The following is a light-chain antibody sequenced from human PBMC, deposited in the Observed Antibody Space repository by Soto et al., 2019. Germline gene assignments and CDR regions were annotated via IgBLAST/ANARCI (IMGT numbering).Light chain of an antibody. CDR1: QAISNS. Sequence: DIQMTQSPSSLSASVGDRVTITCRASQAISNSLAWYQQKPGEVPKVLIYATSILQSGVPARFSGSGSGTDLTLTISSLQPEDVATYYCQNYNSAPLTFGGGTKVEI. CDR3: QNYNSAPLT. CDR2: ATS. J-gene: IGKJ4*01. V-gene: IGKV1-27*01.